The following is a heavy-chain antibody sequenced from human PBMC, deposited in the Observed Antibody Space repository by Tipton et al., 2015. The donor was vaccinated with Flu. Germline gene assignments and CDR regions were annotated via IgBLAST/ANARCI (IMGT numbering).Heavy chain of an antibody. D-gene: IGHD5/OR15-5a*01. J-gene: IGHJ4*02. CDR2: IDGDGSIT. Sequence: SLRLSCAASGFTFSTYWMHWVRQAPGKGLMWVSRIDGDGSITTYADSVKGRFTISRDNAKNTLHLQMNSLRAEDTAIYFCAKVIPEIVSGLDYWGQGTLVTASS. V-gene: IGHV3-74*01. CDR1: GFTFSTYW. CDR3: AKVIPEIVSGLDY.